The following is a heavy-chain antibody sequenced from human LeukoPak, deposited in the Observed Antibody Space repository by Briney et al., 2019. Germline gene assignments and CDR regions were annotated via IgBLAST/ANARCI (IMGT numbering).Heavy chain of an antibody. CDR1: CGPISSGSYY. D-gene: IGHD5-18*01. J-gene: IGHJ4*02. CDR2: IYTSGST. V-gene: IGHV4-61*02. Sequence: TSQTLSLTCTVSCGPISSGSYYWSWIRQPAGKGLEWIGRIYTSGSTNYNPSLKSRVTISVDTSKNQFSLKLSSVTAADTAVYYCARDHGYSYGYSLNGHFDYWGQGTLVTVSS. CDR3: ARDHGYSYGYSLNGHFDY.